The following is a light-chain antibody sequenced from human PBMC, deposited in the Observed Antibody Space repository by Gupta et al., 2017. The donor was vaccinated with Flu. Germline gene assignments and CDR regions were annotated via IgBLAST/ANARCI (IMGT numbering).Light chain of an antibody. CDR1: QSINSQ. Sequence: PSSLSASVGDRVTSTCRASQSINSQLNWYQQKPGKAPHLLVYAVSSLQSDVPSRFSGSGSGTDFTLTISSLQPEDFATYYCQQSYSFPCSFGQGTKLAIK. CDR3: QQSYSFPCS. V-gene: IGKV1-39*01. CDR2: AVS. J-gene: IGKJ2*02.